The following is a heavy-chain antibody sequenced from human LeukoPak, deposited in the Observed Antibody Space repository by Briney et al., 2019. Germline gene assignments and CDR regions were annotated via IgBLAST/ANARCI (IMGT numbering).Heavy chain of an antibody. Sequence: GGSLRLSCTASGFTFGDYAMSWVRQAPGKGLEWVGFIRSKAYGGTTEYAASVKGRFTISRDDSKSIAYLQMSSLKTEDTAVYYCTRRRSGYYCDYWGQGTLVTVSS. V-gene: IGHV3-49*04. D-gene: IGHD3-22*01. CDR3: TRRRSGYYCDY. J-gene: IGHJ4*02. CDR2: IRSKAYGGTT. CDR1: GFTFGDYA.